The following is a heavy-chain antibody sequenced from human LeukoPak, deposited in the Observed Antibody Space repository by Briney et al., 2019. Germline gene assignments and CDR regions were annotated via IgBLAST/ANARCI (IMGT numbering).Heavy chain of an antibody. CDR2: ISAYNGNT. Sequence: ASVKVSCKASGYTFTSYGISWVRQAPGQGLEWMGWISAYNGNTNYAQKLQGRVTMTTDTSTSTAYMELRSLRSDDTAVYYCARSDGEETQDYYYYMDVWGKGTTVTVSS. CDR3: ARSDGEETQDYYYYMDV. V-gene: IGHV1-18*01. CDR1: GYTFTSYG. J-gene: IGHJ6*03. D-gene: IGHD7-27*01.